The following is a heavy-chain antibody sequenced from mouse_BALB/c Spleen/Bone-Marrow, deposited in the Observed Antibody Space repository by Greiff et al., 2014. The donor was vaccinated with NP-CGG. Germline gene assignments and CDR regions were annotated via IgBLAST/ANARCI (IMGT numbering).Heavy chain of an antibody. CDR1: GYTFTDYN. D-gene: IGHD2-3*01. CDR2: INPNNGGT. V-gene: IGHV1-18*01. Sequence: EVQLQQSGPELVKPGASVKIPCKASGYTFTDYNMYWVKQSHGKSLEWIGDINPNNGGTIYNQKFKGKATLTVDKSSSTAYMELRSLTSEDTAVYYCARGDGYYARFAYWGQGTLVTVSA. J-gene: IGHJ3*01. CDR3: ARGDGYYARFAY.